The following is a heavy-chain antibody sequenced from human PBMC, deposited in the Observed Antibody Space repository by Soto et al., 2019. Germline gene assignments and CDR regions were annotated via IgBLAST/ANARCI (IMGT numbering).Heavy chain of an antibody. CDR2: INPNGGAT. J-gene: IGHJ6*03. D-gene: IGHD5-12*01. CDR1: GDSFNDYY. Sequence: ASVKVSCKTSGDSFNDYYIHWVRQAPGQGLEWMGWINPNGGATKYAQKFQGRVTVTRDTSIRTVYVELSSLRSDDTALYYCARESGGATATLDYYYFYMDVWGIGTTVTVSS. V-gene: IGHV1-2*02. CDR3: ARESGGATATLDYYYFYMDV.